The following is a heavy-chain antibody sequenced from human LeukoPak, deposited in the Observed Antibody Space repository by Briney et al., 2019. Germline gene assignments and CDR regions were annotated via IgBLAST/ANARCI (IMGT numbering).Heavy chain of an antibody. D-gene: IGHD3-22*01. CDR3: ARDGGYYYDSSGYMEDAFDI. CDR1: GFTFDDYG. CDR2: INWNGGST. J-gene: IGHJ3*02. V-gene: IGHV3-20*04. Sequence: TGGSLRLSCAASGFTFDDYGMSWVRQAPGRGLEWVPGINWNGGSTGYADSVKGRFTISRDNAKNSPYLQMNSLRAEDTALYYCARDGGYYYDSSGYMEDAFDIWGQGTMVTVSS.